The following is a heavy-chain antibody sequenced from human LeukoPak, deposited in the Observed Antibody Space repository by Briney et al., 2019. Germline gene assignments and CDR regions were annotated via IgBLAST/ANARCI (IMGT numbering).Heavy chain of an antibody. CDR3: ATLPT. CDR2: IWFDGSNK. D-gene: IGHD4-17*01. J-gene: IGHJ4*02. V-gene: IGHV3-33*01. Sequence: GRSLRLSCAASGFTFSSYGMHWLRQAPGKGLEWVAVIWFDGSNKNYADSVKGRFTISRDNSKNTVYLQMNSLRAEDTALYYCATLPTWGQGTLVTVSS. CDR1: GFTFSSYG.